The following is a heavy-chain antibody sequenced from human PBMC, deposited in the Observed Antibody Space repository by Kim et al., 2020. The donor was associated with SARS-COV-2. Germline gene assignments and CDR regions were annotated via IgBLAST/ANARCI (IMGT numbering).Heavy chain of an antibody. D-gene: IGHD3-10*01. Sequence: TPSTKSRVTIADNTSKNQFSQKLSSVTAADTAVYYWARGVLWFGENAFDIWGQGTMVTVSS. J-gene: IGHJ3*02. V-gene: IGHV4-31*02. CDR3: ARGVLWFGENAFDI.